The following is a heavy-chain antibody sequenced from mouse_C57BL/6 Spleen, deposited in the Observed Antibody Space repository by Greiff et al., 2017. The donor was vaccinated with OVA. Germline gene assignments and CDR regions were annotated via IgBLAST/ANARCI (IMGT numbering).Heavy chain of an antibody. CDR2: ISGGGGNT. CDR3: ARPKLYWYFDV. Sequence: EVMLVESGGDLVKPGGSLKLSCAASGFTFSSYTMSWVRQTPEKRLEWVATISGGGGNTYYTDSVKGRFTISRDNAKNTLYLQMSSLRSEDTALYYCARPKLYWYFDVWGTGTTVTVSS. CDR1: GFTFSSYT. D-gene: IGHD4-1*01. J-gene: IGHJ1*03. V-gene: IGHV5-9*01.